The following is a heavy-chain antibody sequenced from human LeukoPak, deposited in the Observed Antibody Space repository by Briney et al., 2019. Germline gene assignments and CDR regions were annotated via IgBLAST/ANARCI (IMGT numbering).Heavy chain of an antibody. CDR3: ARLSYSYASH. J-gene: IGHJ4*02. CDR1: GGSISSSSYY. Sequence: SETLSLTCTVSGGSISSSSYYWGWIRQPPWKGLEWIGSIYYSGSTYYNPSLKSRVTISVDTSRNQFSLKLSSVTAADTAVYYCARLSYSYASHWGQGTLVTVSS. CDR2: IYYSGST. D-gene: IGHD5-18*01. V-gene: IGHV4-39*01.